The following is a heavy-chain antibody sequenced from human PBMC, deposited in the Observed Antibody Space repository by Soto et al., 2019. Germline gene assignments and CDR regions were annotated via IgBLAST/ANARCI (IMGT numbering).Heavy chain of an antibody. J-gene: IGHJ4*02. V-gene: IGHV3-23*01. CDR3: AKGGRGSWPCFDY. CDR2: ISGSGGRT. CDR1: GFTFSSYA. Sequence: SLRLSCAASGFTFSSYAMSWVRQAPGKGLEWVSAISGSGGRTYYADSVRGRFSISRDNSKNTLYLQMNSLRAEDTAVYYCAKGGRGSWPCFDYWGQGTLVTVSS. D-gene: IGHD6-13*01.